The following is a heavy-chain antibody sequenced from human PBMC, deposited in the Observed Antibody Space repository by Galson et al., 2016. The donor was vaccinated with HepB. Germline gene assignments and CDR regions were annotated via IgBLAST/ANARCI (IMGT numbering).Heavy chain of an antibody. CDR2: IWYDGINK. CDR1: GFSFSDYA. J-gene: IGHJ4*02. V-gene: IGHV3-33*06. D-gene: IGHD3-22*01. CDR3: AKGDSRGSYYFDY. Sequence: SLRLSCAASGFSFSDYAMQWVRQAPGKGLEGVAVIWYDGINKYYEDSVKGRFTISRDNSENTLYLQMNSLRADDTAVYYCAKGDSRGSYYFDYWGQGTLVTVS.